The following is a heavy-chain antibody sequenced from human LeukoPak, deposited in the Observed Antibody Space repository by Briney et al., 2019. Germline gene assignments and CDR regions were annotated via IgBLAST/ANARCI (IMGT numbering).Heavy chain of an antibody. D-gene: IGHD5-24*01. CDR1: GGSISSYY. J-gene: IGHJ4*02. CDR2: IYYSGST. V-gene: IGHV4-59*08. Sequence: SETLPLTCTVSGGSISSYYWSWIRQPPGKGLEWIGYIYYSGSTNYNPSLKSRVTISVDTSKNQFSLKLSSVTAADTAVYYCARSWFLGDGFDYWGQGTLVTVSS. CDR3: ARSWFLGDGFDY.